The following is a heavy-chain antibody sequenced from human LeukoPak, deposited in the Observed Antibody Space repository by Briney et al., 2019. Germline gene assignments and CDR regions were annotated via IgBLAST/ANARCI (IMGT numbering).Heavy chain of an antibody. CDR3: ARHDPVGYYQHGMDV. Sequence: SETLSLSCTVSGVSIRGYFWSCIRQPPGQGLEFIGYIYYTGATLYNPSLKSRVTMSVDTSKNQSSLKLSSVTAADTAVYYCARHDPVGYYQHGMDVWGQGTTVTVSS. CDR1: GVSIRGYF. J-gene: IGHJ6*02. CDR2: IYYTGAT. V-gene: IGHV4-59*08. D-gene: IGHD2-15*01.